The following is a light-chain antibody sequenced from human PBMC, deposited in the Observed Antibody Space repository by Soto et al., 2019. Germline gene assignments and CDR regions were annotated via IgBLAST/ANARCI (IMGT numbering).Light chain of an antibody. Sequence: QAVVTQEPSLTVCPGGTVTLTCGSSTGAVTSGHYPYWFQQKPGQAPRTLIYDTSNKHSWTPARFSGSLLGGKAALTLSGAQPEDEAEYYCLLSYSGARIVVFGGGTKLTVL. V-gene: IGLV7-46*01. J-gene: IGLJ2*01. CDR3: LLSYSGARIVV. CDR2: DTS. CDR1: TGAVTSGHY.